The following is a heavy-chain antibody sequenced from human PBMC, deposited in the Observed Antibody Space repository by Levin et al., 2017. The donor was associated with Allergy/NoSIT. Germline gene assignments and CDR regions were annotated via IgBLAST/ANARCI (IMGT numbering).Heavy chain of an antibody. J-gene: IGHJ4*02. D-gene: IGHD3-9*01. CDR3: AKMSNYDITDYLDY. V-gene: IGHV3-23*01. CDR1: GFTFSSYA. CDR2: IGGSGATT. Sequence: GESLKISCAASGFTFSSYAMSWVRQAPGKGLERVSAIGGSGATTNYADSVKGRFTISRDNSKNTLYLQMSSLRAEDTAVYYCAKMSNYDITDYLDYWGQGTLVSVSS.